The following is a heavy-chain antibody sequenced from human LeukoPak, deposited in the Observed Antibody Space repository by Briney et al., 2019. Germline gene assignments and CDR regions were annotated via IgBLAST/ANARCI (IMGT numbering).Heavy chain of an antibody. D-gene: IGHD3-16*02. J-gene: IGHJ5*02. CDR2: IYSGGST. CDR1: GFTISSNY. V-gene: IGHV3-53*01. CDR3: ARGGGYRPFDP. Sequence: GGSLRLSCAVSGFTISSNYMSWVRQAPGKGLEWVSVIYSGGSTYYADSVKGRFTISRDNSKNTLYLQMNSLRAEDTAVYYCARGGGYRPFDPWGQGTLVTVSS.